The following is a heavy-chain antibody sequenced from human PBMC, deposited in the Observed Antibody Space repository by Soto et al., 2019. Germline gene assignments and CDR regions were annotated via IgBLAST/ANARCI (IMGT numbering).Heavy chain of an antibody. J-gene: IGHJ6*02. V-gene: IGHV1-18*01. CDR1: GYTFTSYG. Sequence: ASVTVSCKASGYTFTSYGIIWVRQAPGQGLEWMGWISAYNGNTNYAQKLQGRVTMTTDTSTSTAYMELRSLRSDDTAVYYCARSAHIAAAVLYYYYGMDVWGQGTTVTVSS. CDR2: ISAYNGNT. D-gene: IGHD6-13*01. CDR3: ARSAHIAAAVLYYYYGMDV.